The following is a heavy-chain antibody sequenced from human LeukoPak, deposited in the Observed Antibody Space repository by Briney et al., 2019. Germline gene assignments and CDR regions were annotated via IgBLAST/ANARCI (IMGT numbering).Heavy chain of an antibody. CDR3: ARGGSKYSYYY. J-gene: IGHJ4*02. Sequence: GGSLRLSCAASGFTFSSYSMNWVRQAPGKGLEWVSYISSSSSTIYYADSVKGRFTISRDNAKNSLYLQMNSLRAEDTAVYYCARGGSKYSYYYWGQGTLVTVSS. V-gene: IGHV3-48*01. CDR2: ISSSSSTI. D-gene: IGHD5-18*01. CDR1: GFTFSSYS.